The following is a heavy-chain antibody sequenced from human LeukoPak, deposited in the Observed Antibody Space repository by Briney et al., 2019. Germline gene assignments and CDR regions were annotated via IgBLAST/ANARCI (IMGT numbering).Heavy chain of an antibody. J-gene: IGHJ5*02. V-gene: IGHV3-13*01. D-gene: IGHD3-9*01. CDR2: IGTAGDT. CDR1: GFTFSSYD. CDR3: ARELRLGGFDP. Sequence: PGGSLRLSCAASGFTFSSYDMHWVRQATGKGLEWVSAIGTAGDTYYPGSVKGRFTISRENAKNSLYLQMNSLRAGDTAVYYCARELRLGGFDPWGQGTLVTVSS.